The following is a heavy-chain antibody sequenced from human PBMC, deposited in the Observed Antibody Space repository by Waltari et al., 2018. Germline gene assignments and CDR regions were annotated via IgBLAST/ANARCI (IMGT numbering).Heavy chain of an antibody. CDR3: VVVGATTGAFDI. Sequence: QVQLVQSGAEVKKPGASVKVSCKASGYTFTRYGIRWVRQAPGQGLEWMGWISPNNGNTNYAQKLQGRITMTTDTSTSTAYMELRSLRSDDTAVYYCVVVGATTGAFDIWGQGTMVTVSS. CDR1: GYTFTRYG. J-gene: IGHJ3*02. D-gene: IGHD1-26*01. CDR2: ISPNNGNT. V-gene: IGHV1-18*01.